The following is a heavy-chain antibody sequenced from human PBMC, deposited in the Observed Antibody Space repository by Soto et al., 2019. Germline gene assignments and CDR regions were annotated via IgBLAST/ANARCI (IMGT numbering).Heavy chain of an antibody. CDR2: IIPIFGTA. CDR3: AQGKYYDFWSGYPFDY. V-gene: IGHV1-69*01. Sequence: QVQLVQSGAEVKKPGSSVKVSCKASGGTFSSYAISWVRQAPGQGLEWMGGIIPIFGTANYAQKFQGRVTITSDESTSTAYMELSSLRSEDTAVYYCAQGKYYDFWSGYPFDYWGQGTLVTVSS. D-gene: IGHD3-3*01. CDR1: GGTFSSYA. J-gene: IGHJ4*02.